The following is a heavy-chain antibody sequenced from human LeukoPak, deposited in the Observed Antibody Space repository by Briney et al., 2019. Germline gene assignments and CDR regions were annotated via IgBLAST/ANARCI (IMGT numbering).Heavy chain of an antibody. Sequence: PGGSLRLSCAASGFTLSSYAMSWVRQAPGKGLEWVSAISGSGGTTYYADSVKGWFTISRDNSKNTLYLQMNSLRAEDTAVYYCAKEAVVVPAAIAPYNWFDPWGQGTLVTVSS. CDR1: GFTLSSYA. J-gene: IGHJ5*02. CDR3: AKEAVVVPAAIAPYNWFDP. CDR2: ISGSGGTT. D-gene: IGHD2-2*01. V-gene: IGHV3-23*01.